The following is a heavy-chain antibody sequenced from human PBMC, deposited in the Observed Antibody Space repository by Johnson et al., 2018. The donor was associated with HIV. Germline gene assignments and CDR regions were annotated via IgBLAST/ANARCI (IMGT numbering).Heavy chain of an antibody. CDR1: RPTFSKYW. Sequence: VQLLESGGGLVQPGGSLRLSCAASRPTFSKYWMHWVRLAPGKGLVWVGRINSDGSSTSYADSVKGRFTISRDNAKNSLYLEMNSLRAEDTAMYYCAKGLVTYYYGLVIWGQGTMVTVSS. CDR3: AKGLVTYYYGLVI. J-gene: IGHJ3*02. D-gene: IGHD3-10*01. CDR2: INSDGSST. V-gene: IGHV3-74*02.